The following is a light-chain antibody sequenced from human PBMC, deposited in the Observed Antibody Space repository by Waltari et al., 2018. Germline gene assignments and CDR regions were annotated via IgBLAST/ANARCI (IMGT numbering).Light chain of an antibody. Sequence: IQMTQSPSSLSASVGDRVTITCRASQGIRNDLGWYQQKPGKAPKLMIYGASNLQDGVPSRFSGSGFGTEFTLTISSLEPADFATYYCQRSYSSFGQGTKVEIK. CDR3: QRSYSS. V-gene: IGKV1-39*01. CDR1: QGIRND. CDR2: GAS. J-gene: IGKJ1*01.